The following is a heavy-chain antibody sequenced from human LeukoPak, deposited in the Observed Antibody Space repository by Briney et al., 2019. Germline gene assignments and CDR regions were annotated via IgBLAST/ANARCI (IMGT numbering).Heavy chain of an antibody. J-gene: IGHJ6*03. CDR1: GGSISSSSYY. CDR3: ARLSYNSIYYYYYMDV. CDR2: IYYSGST. Sequence: SETLSLTCTVSGGSISSSSYYWGWIRQPPGKGREWIGSIYYSGSTYYNPSLKSRVTISVDTSKNQFSLKLSSVTAADTAVYYCARLSYNSIYYYYYMDVWGKGTTVTVSS. D-gene: IGHD1-20*01. V-gene: IGHV4-39*01.